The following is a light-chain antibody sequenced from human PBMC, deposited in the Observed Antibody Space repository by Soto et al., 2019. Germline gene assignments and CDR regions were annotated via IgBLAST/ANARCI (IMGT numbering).Light chain of an antibody. J-gene: IGLJ2*01. CDR1: NSDVANYNY. CDR2: DVS. CDR3: SSYTSTSTVI. Sequence: QSVLTQPASVSGSPGQSITISCTGTNSDVANYNYVSWYQHHSGKAPQLMIYDVSYRPSGISNRFSGSKSGNTASLTISGLQAEDEADYYCSSYTSTSTVIFGGGTKLTVL. V-gene: IGLV2-14*03.